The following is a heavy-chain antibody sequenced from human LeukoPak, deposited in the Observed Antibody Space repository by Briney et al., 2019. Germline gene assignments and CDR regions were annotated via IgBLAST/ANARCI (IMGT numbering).Heavy chain of an antibody. J-gene: IGHJ4*02. Sequence: PGGSLRLSCAASGFTFSSYAMHWVRQAPGKGLEWVAVISYDGSNKYYADSVKGRFTISRDNSKNTLYLQMNSLRAEDTAVYYCARAAACTDAIDYWGQGTLVTVSS. CDR3: ARAAACTDAIDY. CDR1: GFTFSSYA. V-gene: IGHV3-30-3*01. CDR2: ISYDGSNK. D-gene: IGHD6-13*01.